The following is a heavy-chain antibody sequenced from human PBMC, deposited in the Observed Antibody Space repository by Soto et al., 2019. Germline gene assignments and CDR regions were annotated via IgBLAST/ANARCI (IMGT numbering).Heavy chain of an antibody. D-gene: IGHD1-26*01. J-gene: IGHJ4*02. CDR1: GYTFTTHV. CDR3: ARDSGIAGSSGDLDY. CDR2: VNGGNGNT. V-gene: IGHV1-3*01. Sequence: QVQLVQSGAEVKEPGASVKVSCKASGYTFTTHVMHWVRQAPGQRLEWMGWVNGGNGNTKYSQKFQDRVTITRDTSATTAYMELSRLTSEDKAVYYCARDSGIAGSSGDLDYWGQGTLVTVSS.